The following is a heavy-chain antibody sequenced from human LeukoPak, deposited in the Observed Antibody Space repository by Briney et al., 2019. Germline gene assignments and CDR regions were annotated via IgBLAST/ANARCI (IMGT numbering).Heavy chain of an antibody. Sequence: SETLSLTCAVYGGSFSGFYWSWIRQPPGEGLEWIGEIDHSGNTNYTPSLKSRVTISVDTSKNQFSLKLRSVTAADTAVYYCARGSGGWSPEGIFDYWGQGTLVTVSS. CDR2: IDHSGNT. CDR1: GGSFSGFY. V-gene: IGHV4-34*01. D-gene: IGHD6-19*01. CDR3: ARGSGGWSPEGIFDY. J-gene: IGHJ4*02.